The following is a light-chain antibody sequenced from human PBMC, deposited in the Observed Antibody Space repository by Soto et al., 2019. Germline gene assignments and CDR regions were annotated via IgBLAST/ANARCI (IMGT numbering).Light chain of an antibody. V-gene: IGKV3-20*01. CDR1: QSVSSTS. CDR3: QQYDGSPPWT. Sequence: EIVLTQSPGTLSFSPGERATPSCRASQSVSSTSLAWYQQKPGQAPRLLIYGASNRATGIPDRFSGSGSGTDFTLTISRLEPEDFAVYYCQQYDGSPPWTFGLGTKVEFK. J-gene: IGKJ1*01. CDR2: GAS.